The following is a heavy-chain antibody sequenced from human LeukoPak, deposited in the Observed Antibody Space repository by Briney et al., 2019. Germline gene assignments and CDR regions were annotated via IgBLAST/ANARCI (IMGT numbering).Heavy chain of an antibody. CDR3: ARPIGCSGGSCYWYGFDY. CDR1: GYTFTSYD. V-gene: IGHV1-18*01. CDR2: ISAYNGNT. D-gene: IGHD2-15*01. J-gene: IGHJ4*02. Sequence: GASVRVSCKASGYTFTSYDINWVRQATGQGLEWMGWISAYNGNTNYAQKLQGRVTMTTGTSTSTAYMELRSLRSDDTAVYYCARPIGCSGGSCYWYGFDYWGQGTLVTVSS.